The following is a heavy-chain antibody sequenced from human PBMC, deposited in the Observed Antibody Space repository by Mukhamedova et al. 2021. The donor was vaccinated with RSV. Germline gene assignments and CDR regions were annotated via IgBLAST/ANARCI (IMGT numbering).Heavy chain of an antibody. Sequence: STYAMHWVRQAPGKGLEWVAVISHDGATKYHAESVKGRLIISRDNSENTLYLPMHSLRVEDTAVYYCARPYDYWSGNFGSGWFDP. D-gene: IGHD3-3*01. CDR1: STYA. CDR3: ARPYDYWSGNFGSGWFDP. J-gene: IGHJ5*02. V-gene: IGHV3-30-3*01. CDR2: ISHDGATK.